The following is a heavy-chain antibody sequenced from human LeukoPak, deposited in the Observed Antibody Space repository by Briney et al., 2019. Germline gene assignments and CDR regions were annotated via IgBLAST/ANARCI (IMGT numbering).Heavy chain of an antibody. CDR3: ARDRCSGGSCYSTIQLRNWFDR. CDR2: ISAYNGNT. D-gene: IGHD2-15*01. CDR1: GYTFTSYG. V-gene: IGHV1-18*01. Sequence: ASVKVSCKASGYTFTSYGISWVRQAPGQGLEWMGWISAYNGNTNYAQKLQGRVTMTTDTSTSTAYMELRSLRSDDTAVYYCARDRCSGGSCYSTIQLRNWFDRWGQGTLVTVSS. J-gene: IGHJ5*02.